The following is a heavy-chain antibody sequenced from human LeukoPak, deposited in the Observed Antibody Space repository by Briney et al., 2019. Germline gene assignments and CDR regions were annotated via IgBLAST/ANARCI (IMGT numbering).Heavy chain of an antibody. CDR2: IYTSGST. CDR1: GGSISGYY. J-gene: IGHJ5*02. Sequence: PSETLSLTCTVSGGSISGYYWSWIRQPAGKGLEWIGRIYTSGSTNYNPSLKSRVTMSVDTSKNQFSLKLSSVTAADTAVSYCARASPTTNKGAYGWFDPWGQGTLVTVSS. D-gene: IGHD1-14*01. CDR3: ARASPTTNKGAYGWFDP. V-gene: IGHV4-4*07.